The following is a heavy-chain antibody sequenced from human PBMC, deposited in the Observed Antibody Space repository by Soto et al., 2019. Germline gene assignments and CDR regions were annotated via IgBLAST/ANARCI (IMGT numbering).Heavy chain of an antibody. CDR1: GFTFSDYY. CDR2: ISSSSSYT. D-gene: IGHD6-13*01. V-gene: IGHV3-11*06. CDR3: AGDQHVRAAGNGMDV. Sequence: QVQLVESGGGLVKPGGSLRLSCAASGFTFSDYYMSWIRQAPGKGLEWVSYISSSSSYTNYADSVKGRFTISRDNAKNSLYLQMNSLKAEDTAVYYCAGDQHVRAAGNGMDVWGQGTTVTFSS. J-gene: IGHJ6*02.